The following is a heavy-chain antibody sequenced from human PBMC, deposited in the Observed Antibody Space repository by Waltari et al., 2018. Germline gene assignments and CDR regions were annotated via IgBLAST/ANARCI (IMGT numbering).Heavy chain of an antibody. CDR3: ARGDSDFREGAS. Sequence: EVRLVESGGGLVQPGGSLRLSCSTSGFTFSNYWMSWVRQAPGNGRGWVANINQDGSGRYHVDSVKGRFTISRDNAMNSLHLQMNSLRAEDTAVYYCARGDSDFREGASWGQGTLVTVSS. D-gene: IGHD3-10*01. CDR1: GFTFSNYW. V-gene: IGHV3-7*01. CDR2: INQDGSGR. J-gene: IGHJ5*02.